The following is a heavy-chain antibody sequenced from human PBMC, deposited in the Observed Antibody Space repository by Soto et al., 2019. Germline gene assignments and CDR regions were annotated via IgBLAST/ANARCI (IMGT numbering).Heavy chain of an antibody. J-gene: IGHJ6*02. Sequence: GGSLRLSCVASGFTFTNYWMTWVRQAPGKGLEWVASINQDGSERTHVDSVKGRFTVSRDNAKNSLYLEMNRLRAEDTAVYYCARGDIVVVVAAGGMDVWGQGTTVTVSS. CDR1: GFTFTNYW. CDR2: INQDGSER. V-gene: IGHV3-7*01. D-gene: IGHD2-15*01. CDR3: ARGDIVVVVAAGGMDV.